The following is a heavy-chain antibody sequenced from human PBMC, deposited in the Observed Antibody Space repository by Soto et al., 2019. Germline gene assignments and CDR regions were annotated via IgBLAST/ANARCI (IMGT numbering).Heavy chain of an antibody. CDR3: GRDGFLAVTTSYYYYYMDV. J-gene: IGHJ6*03. D-gene: IGHD4-4*01. CDR1: GYTFTSYA. CDR2: INAGNGNT. V-gene: IGHV1-3*01. Sequence: ASVKVSCTASGYTFTSYAMHWVRQAPGQRLEWMGWINAGNGNTKYSQKFQGRVTITRDTSASTAYMELSSLRSEDTAVYYCGRDGFLAVTTSYYYYYMDVWGKGTTITVSS.